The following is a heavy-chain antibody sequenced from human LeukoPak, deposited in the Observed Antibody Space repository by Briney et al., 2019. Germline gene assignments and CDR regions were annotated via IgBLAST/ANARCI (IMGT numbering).Heavy chain of an antibody. CDR1: GIPLYSFL. CDR2: IKEDGSEK. J-gene: IGHJ6*02. CDR3: AKDILTGYGLYYYYGMDV. V-gene: IGHV3-7*01. D-gene: IGHD3-9*01. Sequence: GSPRPSSSASGIPLYSFLMRWGPRAAREGGGGGAKIKEDGSEKYYVGSVKGRFTISRDNAKTSLYLQMNSLRAEDTAVYYCAKDILTGYGLYYYYGMDVWGQGTTVTASS.